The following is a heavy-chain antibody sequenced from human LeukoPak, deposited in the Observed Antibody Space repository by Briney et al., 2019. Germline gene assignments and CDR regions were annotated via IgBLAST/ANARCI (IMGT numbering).Heavy chain of an antibody. V-gene: IGHV3-30*04. Sequence: GGSLRLSCVVSGFNFDNFAMHWVRQPLGKGLEWVAVISHDGRTKYYADSMKGRITISRDNTKNTLFLQMNNLRSEDTAVYFCARPSPPGDGYNPPDHWGQGTLVTVSS. CDR3: ARPSPPGDGYNPPDH. D-gene: IGHD5-24*01. CDR2: ISHDGRTK. CDR1: GFNFDNFA. J-gene: IGHJ4*02.